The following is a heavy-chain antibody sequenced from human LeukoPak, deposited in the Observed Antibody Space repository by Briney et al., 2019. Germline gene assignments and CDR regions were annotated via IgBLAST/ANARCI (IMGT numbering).Heavy chain of an antibody. CDR2: INPNSGGT. D-gene: IGHD3-22*01. Sequence: GASVKVSCKASGYTFTGYYMHWVRQAPGQGLEWMGWINPNSGGTNYAQKFQGRVTMTRDTSISTAYMELSRLRSDDTAVCYCARAAYYYDDAFDIWGQGTMVTVSS. CDR3: ARAAYYYDDAFDI. CDR1: GYTFTGYY. J-gene: IGHJ3*02. V-gene: IGHV1-2*02.